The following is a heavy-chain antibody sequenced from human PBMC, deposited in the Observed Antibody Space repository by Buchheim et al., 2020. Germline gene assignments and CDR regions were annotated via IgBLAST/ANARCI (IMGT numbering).Heavy chain of an antibody. CDR1: GGSFSGYY. V-gene: IGHV4-34*01. CDR3: ARRGVLRYFDWLFDY. Sequence: QVQLQQWGAGLLKPSETLSLTCAVSGGSFSGYYWSWIRQPPGKGLEWIGEINHSGSTNYNPSLKSRVTISVDTSKNQFSLKLSSVTAADTAVYYCARRGVLRYFDWLFDYWGQGTL. CDR2: INHSGST. D-gene: IGHD3-9*01. J-gene: IGHJ4*02.